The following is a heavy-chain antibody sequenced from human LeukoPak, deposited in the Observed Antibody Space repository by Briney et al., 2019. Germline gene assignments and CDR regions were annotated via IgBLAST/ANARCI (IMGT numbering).Heavy chain of an antibody. D-gene: IGHD5-12*01. Sequence: SETLSLACTVSGGSVSSNSNYWSWIRQPPGKGLEWIGYNSYFGSASYNPSLKSRVTISVDTSKNQFSLKLSSVIAADTAVYYCARDTPGGYDFWWFDPWGQGTLVTVSS. J-gene: IGHJ5*02. CDR3: ARDTPGGYDFWWFDP. CDR2: NSYFGSA. V-gene: IGHV4-61*01. CDR1: GGSVSSNSNY.